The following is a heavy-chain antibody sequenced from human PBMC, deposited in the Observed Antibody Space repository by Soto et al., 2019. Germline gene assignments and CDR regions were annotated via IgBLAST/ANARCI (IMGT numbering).Heavy chain of an antibody. V-gene: IGHV3-23*01. J-gene: IGHJ6*02. CDR3: AKNEESNYYYYYGMDG. Sequence: EVQLLESGGGLVQPGGSLRLSCAASGFTFSSYAMSWVRQAPGKGLEWVSAISGSGGSTYYADSVKGRFTISRDNSKNTLYLQMNSLRAEDTAVYYCAKNEESNYYYYYGMDGWGPGTTVTVSS. CDR1: GFTFSSYA. D-gene: IGHD1-1*01. CDR2: ISGSGGST.